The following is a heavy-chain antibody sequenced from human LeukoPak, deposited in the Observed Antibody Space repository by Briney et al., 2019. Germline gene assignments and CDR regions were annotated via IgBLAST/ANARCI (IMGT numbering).Heavy chain of an antibody. V-gene: IGHV3-30*04. Sequence: PGGSLRLSCAASGFTFINYAMHWVRQAPGKGLEWVALMSYDGSYEYYADSVKGRFTISRDSSKNILYLQMNSLRAEDTAVYYCAKDRCSNGIGCYYYYMDVWGKGTTVTISS. CDR2: MSYDGSYE. D-gene: IGHD2-8*01. CDR3: AKDRCSNGIGCYYYYMDV. J-gene: IGHJ6*03. CDR1: GFTFINYA.